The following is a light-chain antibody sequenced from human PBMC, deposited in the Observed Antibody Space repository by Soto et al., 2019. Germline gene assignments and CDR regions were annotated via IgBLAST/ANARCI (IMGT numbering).Light chain of an antibody. CDR2: EVI. V-gene: IGLV2-8*01. CDR3: SSYAGSNLGV. Sequence: QSSLTHPPSSSGSPGQSVTISCTGTSSDIGYYKYVSWYQQHPGKAPKLIIYEVIKRPSGVPDRFSGSKSGNTASLTVSGLQAEDEADYYCSSYAGSNLGVFGTGTKVTVL. J-gene: IGLJ1*01. CDR1: SSDIGYYKY.